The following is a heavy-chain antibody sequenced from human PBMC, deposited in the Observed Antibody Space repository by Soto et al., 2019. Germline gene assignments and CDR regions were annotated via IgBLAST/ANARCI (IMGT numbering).Heavy chain of an antibody. CDR3: ARVLVVPAAMRGYYYYYGMDV. CDR1: GYIFTDYY. Sequence: ASVKVSCKASGYIFTDYYMHWARQAPGQELGWMGRINPNSGGTNYAQKFQGRVTMTRDTSISTAYTELSSLRSDDTAVYYCARVLVVPAAMRGYYYYYGMDVWGQGTTVTVSS. J-gene: IGHJ6*02. D-gene: IGHD2-2*01. V-gene: IGHV1-2*06. CDR2: INPNSGGT.